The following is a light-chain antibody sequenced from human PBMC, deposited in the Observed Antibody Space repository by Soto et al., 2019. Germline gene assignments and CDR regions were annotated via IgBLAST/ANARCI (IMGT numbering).Light chain of an antibody. CDR2: GAS. J-gene: IGKJ5*01. Sequence: EVVLTQSPATLSLSPGERATLSCRASQSVSSNLAWYQQKPGQAPRLLISGASMRASGVPVRFIGSGSGTDFTLTITRLEPEDFAVYYCQQYGGSPITFGLGTRLEIK. V-gene: IGKV3-20*01. CDR3: QQYGGSPIT. CDR1: QSVSSN.